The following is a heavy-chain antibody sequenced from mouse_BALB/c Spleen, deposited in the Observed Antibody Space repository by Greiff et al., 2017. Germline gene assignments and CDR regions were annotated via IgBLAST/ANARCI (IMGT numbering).Heavy chain of an antibody. Sequence: QVQLQQPGAELVKPGASVKLSCKASGYTFTSYWMHWVKQRPGQGLELIGEINPSNGRTNYNEKFKSKATLTVDKSSSTAYMQLSSLTSEDSAVYYCARDYRYEGYFDYWGQGTTLTVSS. D-gene: IGHD2-14*01. V-gene: IGHV1S81*02. CDR1: GYTFTSYW. CDR3: ARDYRYEGYFDY. CDR2: INPSNGRT. J-gene: IGHJ2*01.